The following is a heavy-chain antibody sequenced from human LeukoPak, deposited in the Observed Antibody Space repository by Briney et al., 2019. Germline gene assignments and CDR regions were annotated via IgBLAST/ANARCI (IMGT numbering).Heavy chain of an antibody. CDR3: ARGHGYCSGGSCSNWFDP. CDR2: IYYSGST. V-gene: IGHV4-39*07. D-gene: IGHD2-15*01. CDR1: GGSISSSSYY. Sequence: SETLSLTCTVSGGSISSSSYYWGWIRQPPGKGLEWIGSIYYSGSTYYNPSLKSRVTISVDTSKNQFSLKLSSVTAADTAVYYCARGHGYCSGGSCSNWFDPWGQGTLVTVSS. J-gene: IGHJ5*02.